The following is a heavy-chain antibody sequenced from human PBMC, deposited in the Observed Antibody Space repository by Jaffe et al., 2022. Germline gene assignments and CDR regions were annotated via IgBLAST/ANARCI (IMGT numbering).Heavy chain of an antibody. J-gene: IGHJ4*02. CDR3: ARDPGVYSSSYGY. D-gene: IGHD6-6*01. CDR2: ISSSSSYI. V-gene: IGHV3-21*01. Sequence: EVQLVESGGGLVKPGGSLRLSCAASGFTFSSYSMNWVRQAPGKGLEWVSSISSSSSYIYYADSVKGRFTISRDNAKNSLYLQMNSLRAEDTAVYYCARDPGVYSSSYGYWGQGTLVTVSS. CDR1: GFTFSSYS.